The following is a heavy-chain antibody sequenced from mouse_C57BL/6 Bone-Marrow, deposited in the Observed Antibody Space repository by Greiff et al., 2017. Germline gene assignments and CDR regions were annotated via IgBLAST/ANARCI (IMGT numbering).Heavy chain of an antibody. D-gene: IGHD4-1*01. CDR1: GFSLTSYG. Sequence: QVQLKESGPGLVQPSQSLSIPCTVSGFSLTSYGVHWVRQSPGKGLEWLGVIWSGGSTDYNAAFLSRLSISKDNSKSQVFFKMNSLQADDTAIYYCARNGGSGRGFAYWGQGTLVTVSA. CDR2: IWSGGST. V-gene: IGHV2-2*01. J-gene: IGHJ3*01. CDR3: ARNGGSGRGFAY.